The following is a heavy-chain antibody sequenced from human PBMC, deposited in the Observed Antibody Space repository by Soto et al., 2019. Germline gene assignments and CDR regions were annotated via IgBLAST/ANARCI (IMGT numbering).Heavy chain of an antibody. Sequence: GGSLRLSCGASGFTFDYYGMSWVRQAPGKGLEWVSGINWNGGSTGYADSVKGRFTISRDNAKNSLYLQMNSLRADDTALYFCAKSRVFIGAIVTLLDSWGQGTQVTVSS. CDR2: INWNGGST. CDR1: GFTFDYYG. D-gene: IGHD3-16*02. J-gene: IGHJ4*02. CDR3: AKSRVFIGAIVTLLDS. V-gene: IGHV3-20*04.